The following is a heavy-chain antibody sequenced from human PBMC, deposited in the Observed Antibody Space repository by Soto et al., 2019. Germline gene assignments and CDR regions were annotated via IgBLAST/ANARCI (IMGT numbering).Heavy chain of an antibody. CDR3: ARRNTYYDFWSGYFYTFDY. CDR2: IKQDGSEK. Sequence: EVQLVESGGGLVQPGGSLRLSCAASGFTFSSYWMSWVRQAPGKGLEWVANIKQDGSEKYYVDAVKGRFTISRENAKNSLYLKMNSLRAEDTAVYYCARRNTYYDFWSGYFYTFDYWGQGTMVTFSS. J-gene: IGHJ4*02. V-gene: IGHV3-7*01. CDR1: GFTFSSYW. D-gene: IGHD3-3*01.